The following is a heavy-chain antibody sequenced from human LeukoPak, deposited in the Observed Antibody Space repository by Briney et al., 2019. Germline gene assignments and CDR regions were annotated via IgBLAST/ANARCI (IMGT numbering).Heavy chain of an antibody. J-gene: IGHJ5*02. D-gene: IGHD6-13*01. Sequence: PSETLSLTCTVSGGSISSGSYYWSWIRQPAGKGLKWIGRIYTSGSTNYNPSLKSRVTISVDTSKNQFSLKLSSVTAADTAVYYCARGIAAAGTRWFDPWGQGTLVTVSS. CDR3: ARGIAAAGTRWFDP. CDR2: IYTSGST. CDR1: GGSISSGSYY. V-gene: IGHV4-61*02.